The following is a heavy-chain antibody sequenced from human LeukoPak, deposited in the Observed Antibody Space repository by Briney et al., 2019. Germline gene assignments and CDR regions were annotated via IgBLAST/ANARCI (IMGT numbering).Heavy chain of an antibody. CDR2: INPNSGGT. Sequence: ASVKVSCKASGYTFTSHDINWVRQAPGQGLEWMGWINPNSGGTNYAQKFQGWVTMTRDTSISTAYMELSRLRSDDTAVYYCARGSYYDSSGYPDYWGQGTLVTVSS. D-gene: IGHD3-22*01. CDR1: GYTFTSHD. J-gene: IGHJ4*02. V-gene: IGHV1-2*04. CDR3: ARGSYYDSSGYPDY.